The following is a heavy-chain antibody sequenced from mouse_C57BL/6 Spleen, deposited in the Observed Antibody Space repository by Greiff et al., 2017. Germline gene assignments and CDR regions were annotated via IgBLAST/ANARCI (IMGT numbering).Heavy chain of an antibody. CDR1: GYTFTDYE. J-gene: IGHJ3*01. V-gene: IGHV1-15*01. D-gene: IGHD1-1*01. CDR2: IDPETGGT. CDR3: TRWDLSYVGSSYGGAWFAY. Sequence: QVQLKQSGAELVRPGASVTLSCKASGYTFTDYEMHWVKQTPVHGLEWIGAIDPETGGTAYNQKFKGKAILTADKSSSTAYMELRRLTSEDSAVYYCTRWDLSYVGSSYGGAWFAYWGQGTLVTVAA.